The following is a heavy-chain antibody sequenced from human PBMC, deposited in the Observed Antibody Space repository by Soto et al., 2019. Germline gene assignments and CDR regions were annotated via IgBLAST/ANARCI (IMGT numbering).Heavy chain of an antibody. CDR1: GGSFSGYY. Sequence: PSETLSLTCAVYGGSFSGYYWSWIRQPPGKELEWIGEINHSRSTNYNPSLKSRVTISVDTSKNQFSLKLSSVTAADTAVYYCARGRIAAAATYYYYGMDVWGQGTTVTVSS. CDR3: ARGRIAAAATYYYYGMDV. D-gene: IGHD6-13*01. CDR2: INHSRST. J-gene: IGHJ6*02. V-gene: IGHV4-34*01.